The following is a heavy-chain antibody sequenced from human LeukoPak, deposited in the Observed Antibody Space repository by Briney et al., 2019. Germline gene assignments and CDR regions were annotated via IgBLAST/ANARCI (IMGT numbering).Heavy chain of an antibody. CDR1: GYSFTSYW. Sequence: GESLKISCKGSGYSFTSYWISWVRQMPGKGLEWMGRIDPSDSYTNYSPPFQGHVTISADKSISTAYLQWSSLKASDTAMYYCAIYGGYSHAFDIWGQGTMVTVSS. CDR3: AIYGGYSHAFDI. V-gene: IGHV5-10-1*01. J-gene: IGHJ3*02. D-gene: IGHD3-22*01. CDR2: IDPSDSYT.